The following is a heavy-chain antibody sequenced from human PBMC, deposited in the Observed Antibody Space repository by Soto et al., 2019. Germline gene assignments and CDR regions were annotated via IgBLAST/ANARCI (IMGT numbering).Heavy chain of an antibody. CDR1: GGSISSGGHY. CDR2: IYHSGTT. CDR3: ARDRDAEYRGYFDC. J-gene: IGHJ4*03. V-gene: IGHV4-31*03. D-gene: IGHD3-16*02. Sequence: QVQLQESGPGLVKPSQTLSLTCTVSGGSISSGGHYWSWFRHHPGKGLEWIGYIYHSGTTYYNPSLKSRITISIDTSKNQFYLKLNSVIAEDTAVYYCARDRDAEYRGYFDCWGQGTLVTVSS.